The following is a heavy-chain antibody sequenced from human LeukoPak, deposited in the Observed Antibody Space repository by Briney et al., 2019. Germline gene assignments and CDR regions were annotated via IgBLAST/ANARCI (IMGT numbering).Heavy chain of an antibody. Sequence: PSETLSLTCTVSGGSISSSSYYWGWTRQPPGKGLEWIGSIYYSGSTYYNPSLKSRVTISVDTSKNQFSLKLSSVTAADTAVYYCARSALKMYYFDYWGQGTLVTVSS. CDR1: GGSISSSSYY. CDR2: IYYSGST. V-gene: IGHV4-39*01. CDR3: ARSALKMYYFDY. J-gene: IGHJ4*02.